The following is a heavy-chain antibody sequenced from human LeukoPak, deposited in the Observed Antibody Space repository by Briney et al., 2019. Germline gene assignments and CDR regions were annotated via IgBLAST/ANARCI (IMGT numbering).Heavy chain of an antibody. J-gene: IGHJ5*02. Sequence: GGSLRLSCAASGFTFNNYAMSWVRQAPGKGLEWVSAIGGSGSSTHYTDSVKGRFTISRDNSKNTLYLQMNSLRAEDTAVYYCATGSGTWGQGTRVTVSS. CDR2: IGGSGSST. CDR3: ATGSGT. V-gene: IGHV3-23*01. CDR1: GFTFNNYA.